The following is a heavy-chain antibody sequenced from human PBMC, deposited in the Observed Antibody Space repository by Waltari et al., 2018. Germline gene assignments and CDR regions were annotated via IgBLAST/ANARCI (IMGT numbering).Heavy chain of an antibody. CDR2: INSAGTTT. Sequence: EVQLMESGGGLVHPGGSLRVSCHAHGFPFSSYWMPWVRQAPGKGLVWVSHINSAGTTTTYADSVKGRFTISRDNAKNTLYLQMNSLRAEDTAVYYCARESSSTFDSWGQGTLVTVSS. V-gene: IGHV3-74*01. CDR3: ARESSSTFDS. D-gene: IGHD6-6*01. CDR1: GFPFSSYW. J-gene: IGHJ4*02.